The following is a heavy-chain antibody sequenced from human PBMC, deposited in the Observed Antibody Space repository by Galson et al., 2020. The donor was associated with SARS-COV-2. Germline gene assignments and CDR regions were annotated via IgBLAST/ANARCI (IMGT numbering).Heavy chain of an antibody. Sequence: ASVKVSCKASGYTFTSFYIHWVRQAPGQGLEWMGVINPSGDITSYAQKLRGRVTVTRDMSTQTVYMELSSLTSEDTAVYYCAREWGDINSSVFDYWGQGSLVVVSS. CDR1: GYTFTSFY. CDR2: INPSGDIT. J-gene: IGHJ4*02. V-gene: IGHV1-46*04. D-gene: IGHD2-21*01. CDR3: AREWGDINSSVFDY.